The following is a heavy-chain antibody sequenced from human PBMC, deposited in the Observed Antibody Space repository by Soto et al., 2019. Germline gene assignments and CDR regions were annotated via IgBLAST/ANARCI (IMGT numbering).Heavy chain of an antibody. CDR2: MNPNSGNT. CDR3: ASPQNGIWGGYRTIQSDGMDV. Sequence: QVQLVQSGAEVKKPGASVKVSCKASGYTFTSYDINWVRQATGQGLEWMGWMNPNSGNTDYAQQFQGRVTMTRNTSISTAYMELSSRGSEDTAVYYCASPQNGIWGGYRTIQSDGMDVWGQGTTVTVS. V-gene: IGHV1-8*01. CDR1: GYTFTSYD. J-gene: IGHJ6*02. D-gene: IGHD3-16*02.